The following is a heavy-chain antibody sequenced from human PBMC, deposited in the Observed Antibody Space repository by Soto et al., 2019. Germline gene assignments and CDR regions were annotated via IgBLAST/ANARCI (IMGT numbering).Heavy chain of an antibody. CDR1: GGSIRSGGYY. Sequence: QVQLQESGPGLVKPSQTLSLTCTVSGGSIRSGGYYWTWIRQHPGKGLEWIGYIYYTGSTYYNPALERPVTISGDTSKHQLSLKLSSVTAADTAVYYCARASLGSCSSPSCRSNWFDPWGQGTLVTVSS. CDR3: ARASLGSCSSPSCRSNWFDP. D-gene: IGHD2-2*01. V-gene: IGHV4-31*01. J-gene: IGHJ5*02. CDR2: IYYTGST.